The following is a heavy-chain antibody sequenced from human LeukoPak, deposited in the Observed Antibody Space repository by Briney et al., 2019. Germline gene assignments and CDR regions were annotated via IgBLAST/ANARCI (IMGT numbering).Heavy chain of an antibody. CDR3: ARDDDGNSVEWYFDL. D-gene: IGHD4-23*01. CDR1: GGTFSSYA. CDR2: IIPIFGTA. J-gene: IGHJ2*01. V-gene: IGHV1-69*13. Sequence: GASVKVSCKASGGTFSSYAISWVRQAPGQGLEWMGGIIPIFGTANYAQKFQGRVTITADESTSTAYMELSSLRSEDTAVYYCARDDDGNSVEWYFDLWGRGTLVTVSS.